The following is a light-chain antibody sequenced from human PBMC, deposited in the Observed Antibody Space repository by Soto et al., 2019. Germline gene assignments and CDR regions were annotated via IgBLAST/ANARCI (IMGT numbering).Light chain of an antibody. J-gene: IGKJ4*01. V-gene: IGKV1-39*01. Sequence: DIQMTQSPSSLPASVGDRVTITCRASQSISRYLNWYQQKPGKAPKLLIYGASTLQSGVPSRFSGGGSGTDFTLTISSLQSEDFTVYYCQHYNNWVGTFGGGTKVDIK. CDR1: QSISRY. CDR3: QHYNNWVGT. CDR2: GAS.